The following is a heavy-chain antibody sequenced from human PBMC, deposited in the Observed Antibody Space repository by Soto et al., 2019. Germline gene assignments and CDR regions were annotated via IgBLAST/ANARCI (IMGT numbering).Heavy chain of an antibody. CDR1: GGSISSSSYY. D-gene: IGHD5-12*01. V-gene: IGHV4-39*01. CDR2: IYYSGST. J-gene: IGHJ4*02. CDR3: ARTVISGRYDRWYYFDY. Sequence: KTSETLSLTCTVSGGSISSSSYYWGWIRQPPGKGLEWIGSIYYSGSTYYNPSLKSRVTISVDTSKNQFSLKLSSVTAADTAVYYCARTVISGRYDRWYYFDYWGQGTLVTVSS.